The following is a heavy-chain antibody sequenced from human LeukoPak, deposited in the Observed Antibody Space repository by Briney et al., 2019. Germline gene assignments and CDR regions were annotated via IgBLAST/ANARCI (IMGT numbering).Heavy chain of an antibody. CDR1: GFTFSSYA. J-gene: IGHJ4*02. CDR3: ARADGSVAGPPSGH. V-gene: IGHV3-30-3*01. Sequence: PGGSPRLSCAASGFTFSSYAMHWVRQAPGKGLEWVAIISYDGSDKYYADSVKGRLTISRDNSKSTLYLQMISLRTEDTAVYYCARADGSVAGPPSGHWGQGTLVTVSS. CDR2: ISYDGSDK. D-gene: IGHD6-19*01.